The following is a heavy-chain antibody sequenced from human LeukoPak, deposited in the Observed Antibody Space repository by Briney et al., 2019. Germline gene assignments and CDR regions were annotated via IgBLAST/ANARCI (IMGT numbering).Heavy chain of an antibody. J-gene: IGHJ4*02. CDR1: GFTFSSYW. V-gene: IGHV3-74*01. Sequence: GGSLRLSCAASGFTFSSYWMHWVRQAPGKGLVWVSRINTDGSTITNADSVKGRFTISRDNAKNTLYLQMNSLTAEDTAVYYCARESFAARWDWGQGTLVTVSS. CDR2: INTDGSTI. D-gene: IGHD6-6*01. CDR3: ARESFAARWD.